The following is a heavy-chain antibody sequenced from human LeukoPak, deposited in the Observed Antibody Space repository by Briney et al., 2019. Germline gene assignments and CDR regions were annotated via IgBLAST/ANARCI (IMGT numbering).Heavy chain of an antibody. V-gene: IGHV3-23*01. J-gene: IGHJ6*02. Sequence: GGSLRLSCAASGFTFSTYAMNWVRQAPGKGLEWVSVISGSGGSTYYADSVKGRFTISRDNAKSTLYLQLNSLRAEDTAVYYCARGNYYGMDVWGQGTTVTVSS. CDR1: GFTFSTYA. D-gene: IGHD3-10*01. CDR3: ARGNYYGMDV. CDR2: ISGSGGST.